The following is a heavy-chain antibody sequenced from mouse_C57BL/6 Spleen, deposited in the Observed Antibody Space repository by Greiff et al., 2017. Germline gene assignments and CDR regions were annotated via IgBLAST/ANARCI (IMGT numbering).Heavy chain of an antibody. CDR1: GYSITSGYY. CDR2: ISYDGSN. J-gene: IGHJ1*03. Sequence: VQLKESGPGLVKPSQSLSLTCSVTGYSITSGYYWNWIRQFPGNKLEWMGYISYDGSNNYNPSLKNRISITRDTSKNQFFLKLNSVTTEDTATYYCAIYDGFNWYFDVWGTGTTVTVSS. D-gene: IGHD2-3*01. V-gene: IGHV3-6*01. CDR3: AIYDGFNWYFDV.